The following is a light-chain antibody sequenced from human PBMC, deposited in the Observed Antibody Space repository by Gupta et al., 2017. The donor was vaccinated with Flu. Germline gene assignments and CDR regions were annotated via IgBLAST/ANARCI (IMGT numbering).Light chain of an antibody. J-gene: IGLJ2*01. CDR2: DVT. V-gene: IGLV2-11*01. CDR3: CSFAGSYTVV. CDR1: SSDIGYYDY. Sequence: SSLSQPPSVTGSPGQPVPTSCTRTSSDIGYYDYVSWFQQHPGKAPKLIIYDVTKRSSGVPARFSGSKAGYTASLTISGLQAEDEADYHCCSFAGSYTVVFGGGTKLTVL.